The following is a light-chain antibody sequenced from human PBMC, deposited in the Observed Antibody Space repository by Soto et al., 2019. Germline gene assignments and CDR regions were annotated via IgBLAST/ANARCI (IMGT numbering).Light chain of an antibody. J-gene: IGKJ3*01. CDR1: QSISSW. CDR2: DAS. V-gene: IGKV1-5*01. CDR3: QQYGSSGVT. Sequence: DIQMTQCPSTPSASVGDGVTITCIASQSISSWLAWYKQKPGKAPKLLSYDASSLESGVPSRFSGSGSGTDFTLTISRLEPEDFAVYYCQQYGSSGVTFGPGTKVDIK.